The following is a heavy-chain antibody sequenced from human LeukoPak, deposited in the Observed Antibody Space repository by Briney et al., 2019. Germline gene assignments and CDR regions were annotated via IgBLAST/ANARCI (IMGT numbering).Heavy chain of an antibody. D-gene: IGHD2-2*01. CDR3: ARVPAATYYYYMDV. CDR1: GGSFSGYY. J-gene: IGHJ6*03. Sequence: SETLSLTCAVYGGSFSGYYWSWIRQPPGKGLEWIGEINHSGSTNYNPSLKSRVTISVDTSKNQFSLKLSSVTAADTAVYYCARVPAATYYYYMDVWGKGTTVTVSS. CDR2: INHSGST. V-gene: IGHV4-34*01.